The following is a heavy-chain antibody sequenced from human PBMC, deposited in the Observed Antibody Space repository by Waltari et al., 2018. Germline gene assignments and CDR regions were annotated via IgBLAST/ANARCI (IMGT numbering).Heavy chain of an antibody. CDR2: IIPIFGTA. CDR1: GGTFSSYA. V-gene: IGHV1-69*12. CDR3: ARVGRYCTNGVCYYYFDY. J-gene: IGHJ4*02. D-gene: IGHD2-8*01. Sequence: QVQLVQSGAEVKKPGSSVKVSCKASGGTFSSYAISWVRQAPGQGLEWMGGIIPIFGTANSVQKFQGRVTITADESTSTAYMELSSLRSEDTAVYYCARVGRYCTNGVCYYYFDYWGQGTLVTVSS.